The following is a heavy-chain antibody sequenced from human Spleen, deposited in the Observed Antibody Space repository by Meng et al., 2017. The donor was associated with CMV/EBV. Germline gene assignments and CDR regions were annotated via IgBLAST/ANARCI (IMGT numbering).Heavy chain of an antibody. CDR1: GGSISNYY. J-gene: IGHJ6*02. Sequence: SETLSLTCTVSGGSISNYYWSWIRQPPGKGLEWIGYIYYSGSPNYNPSLKSRVTISVDTSKNQFSLKLSSVTAADTAVYYCVRSSNPYYYYGMDVWGQGTTVTVSS. D-gene: IGHD4-11*01. V-gene: IGHV4-59*01. CDR2: IYYSGSP. CDR3: VRSSNPYYYYGMDV.